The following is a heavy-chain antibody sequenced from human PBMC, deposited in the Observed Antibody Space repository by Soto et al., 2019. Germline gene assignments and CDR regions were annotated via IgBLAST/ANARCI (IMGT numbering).Heavy chain of an antibody. J-gene: IGHJ5*02. D-gene: IGHD6-6*01. V-gene: IGHV4-30-4*01. CDR2: IYYSGST. CDR3: AREQLVPAQNWFDP. CDR1: GGSISSGDYY. Sequence: SETLSLTCTVSGGSISSGDYYWSWIRQPPGKGLEWIGYIYYSGSTYYNPSLKSRVTISVDTSKNQFSLKLSSVTAADTAVYYCAREQLVPAQNWFDPWGQGTLVTVSS.